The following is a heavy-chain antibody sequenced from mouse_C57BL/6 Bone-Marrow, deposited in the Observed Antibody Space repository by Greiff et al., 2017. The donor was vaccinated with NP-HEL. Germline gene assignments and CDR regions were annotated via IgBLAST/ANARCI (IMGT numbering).Heavy chain of an antibody. Sequence: EVQLQESGAELVRPGASVKLSCTASGFNIKDDYMHWVKQRPEQGLEWIGWIDPENGDTEYASKFQGKATITADTSSNTAYLQLSSLTSEDTAVYYCTTLGSKWFAYWGQGTLVTVSA. CDR1: GFNIKDDY. D-gene: IGHD3-1*01. CDR3: TTLGSKWFAY. V-gene: IGHV14-4*01. J-gene: IGHJ3*01. CDR2: IDPENGDT.